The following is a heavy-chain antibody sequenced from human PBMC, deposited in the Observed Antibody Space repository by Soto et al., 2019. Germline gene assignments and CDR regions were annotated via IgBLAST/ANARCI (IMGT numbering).Heavy chain of an antibody. V-gene: IGHV1-18*01. CDR2: ISAYNGNT. CDR3: ARARLASSQNAFDI. CDR1: GYTFTSYG. J-gene: IGHJ3*02. Sequence: ASVKVSCEASGYTFTSYGISWVRQAPGQGLEWMGWISAYNGNTNYAQKLQGRVTMTTDTSTSTAYMELRSLRSDDTAVYYCARARLASSQNAFDIWGQGTMVTVSS.